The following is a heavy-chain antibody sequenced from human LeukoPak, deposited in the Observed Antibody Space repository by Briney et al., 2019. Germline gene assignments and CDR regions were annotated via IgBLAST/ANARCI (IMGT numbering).Heavy chain of an antibody. J-gene: IGHJ6*03. CDR1: GYTFTSYD. D-gene: IGHD3-3*01. V-gene: IGHV1-8*01. CDR3: ARVPGRDFWSGYCLYYYYMDV. CDR2: MNPNSGNT. Sequence: GASVKVSCKASGYTFTSYDINWVRQATGQGLEWMGWMNPNSGNTGYAQKFQGRVTMTRNTSISTAYMELSSLRSEDTAVYYCARVPGRDFWSGYCLYYYYMDVWGKGTTVTVSS.